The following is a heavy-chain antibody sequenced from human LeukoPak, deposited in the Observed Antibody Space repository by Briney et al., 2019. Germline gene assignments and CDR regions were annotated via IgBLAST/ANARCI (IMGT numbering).Heavy chain of an antibody. D-gene: IGHD2-2*01. V-gene: IGHV3-23*01. CDR2: ISGSGGST. J-gene: IGHJ4*02. CDR1: GFTFSSYA. Sequence: GGSLRLFCAASGFTFSSYAMRWVRQAPGKGLEWVSVISGSGGSTYYADSVKGRFTISRDNSKNTLYLQMNSLRAEDTAVYYCAKRAIGYCSSPSCGIDYWGQGTLVTVSS. CDR3: AKRAIGYCSSPSCGIDY.